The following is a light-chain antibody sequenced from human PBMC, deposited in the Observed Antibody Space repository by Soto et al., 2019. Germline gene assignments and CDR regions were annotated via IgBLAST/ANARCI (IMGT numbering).Light chain of an antibody. CDR3: KQSYIIPPIP. Sequence: DIQMTQSPSSLSASVGDRVTFTCRASLSINNYLNWYQQRPGKAPKLLIFAASTLQSGVPSRFSGSGYWTDFTLTISSLQPEDFATYYCKQSYIIPPIPFGHGTRLQIK. J-gene: IGKJ5*01. CDR1: LSINNY. V-gene: IGKV1-39*01. CDR2: AAS.